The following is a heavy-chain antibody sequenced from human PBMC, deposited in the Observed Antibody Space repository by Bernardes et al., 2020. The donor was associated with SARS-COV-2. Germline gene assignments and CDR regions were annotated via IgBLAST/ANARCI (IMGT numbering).Heavy chain of an antibody. D-gene: IGHD2-8*01. Sequence: SETLSPTCTVSGGSSKYYYWSWIRQPPGNGLEWIGYMYHSGSTNYNPFLKSRVTMSKDTSKNQFSLKLSSLTAADTAVYYCARHAKNFTRGLCQTYYYYALDVWGQGTTVTISS. CDR2: MYHSGST. V-gene: IGHV4-59*08. J-gene: IGHJ6*02. CDR3: ARHAKNFTRGLCQTYYYYALDV. CDR1: GGSSKYYY.